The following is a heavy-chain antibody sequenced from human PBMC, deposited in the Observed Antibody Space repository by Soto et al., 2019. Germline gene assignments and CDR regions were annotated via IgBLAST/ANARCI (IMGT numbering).Heavy chain of an antibody. CDR3: AKDPSFQTYYYDSSGYLDAYDNWFDP. D-gene: IGHD3-22*01. V-gene: IGHV3-23*01. CDR1: GFTFSSYA. Sequence: GGSLRLSCAASGFTFSSYAMSWVRQAPGKGLEWVSAISGSGGSTYYADSVKGRFTISRDNSKNTLYLQMNSLRAEDTAVYYCAKDPSFQTYYYDSSGYLDAYDNWFDPCGQGTLVTXSS. CDR2: ISGSGGST. J-gene: IGHJ5*02.